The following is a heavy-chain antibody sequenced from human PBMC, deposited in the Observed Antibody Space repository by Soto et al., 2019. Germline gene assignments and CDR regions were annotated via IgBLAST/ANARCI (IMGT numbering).Heavy chain of an antibody. J-gene: IGHJ4*02. V-gene: IGHV4-4*07. CDR1: GASVSSYY. D-gene: IGHD3-10*01. CDR3: ARVFGHAVYLDY. CDR2: LYTSGVA. Sequence: SETLSLTCNVSGASVSSYYWTWIRQPAGKGLEWIGRLYTSGVANYNPSLASRVTMSVDTSQNQFSLRLTSVTVADTAVYYCARVFGHAVYLDYWGKGTLLNVTS.